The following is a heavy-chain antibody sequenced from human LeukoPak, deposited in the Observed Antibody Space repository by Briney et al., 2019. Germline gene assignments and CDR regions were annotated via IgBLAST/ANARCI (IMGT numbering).Heavy chain of an antibody. CDR3: ARGGTLASAEYFQH. CDR2: IKQDGSEK. Sequence: GGSLRFSCAASGFTFSSYWMSWVRQAPGKGLEWVADIKQDGSEKYYVDSVKGRFTISRDNAKNSLYLQMHSLRAEDTAVYYCARGGTLASAEYFQHWGQGTLVTVSS. CDR1: GFTFSSYW. V-gene: IGHV3-7*04. J-gene: IGHJ1*01. D-gene: IGHD1-1*01.